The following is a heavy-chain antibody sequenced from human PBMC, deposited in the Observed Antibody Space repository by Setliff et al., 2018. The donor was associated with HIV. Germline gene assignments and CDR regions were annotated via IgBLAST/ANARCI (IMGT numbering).Heavy chain of an antibody. CDR2: IHTTGST. J-gene: IGHJ4*02. D-gene: IGHD6-25*01. CDR1: GGSISSYY. V-gene: IGHV4-4*09. CDR3: ARGYGAAGGGY. Sequence: SETLSLTCTVSGGSISSYYWSWIRQPPGKGLEWIGQIHTTGSTNYNPSLKSRVTISIDTSKNQFSLKLNSVTATDTAVYYCARGYGAAGGGYWGQGTLVTVSS.